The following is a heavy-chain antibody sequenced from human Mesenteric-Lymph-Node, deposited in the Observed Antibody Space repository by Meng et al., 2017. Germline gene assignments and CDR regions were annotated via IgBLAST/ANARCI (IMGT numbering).Heavy chain of an antibody. Sequence: QVQLQESGPGLVKPSEPLSLTCTFSGGSISSGDYYWSWIRQPPGKGLEWIGYIYYSGSTHYNPSLKSRVTISVDTSKNQFSLKVSSVTAADTAVYYCASPLGILGIVDLWGRGTLVTVSS. CDR2: IYYSGST. D-gene: IGHD7-27*01. J-gene: IGHJ2*01. V-gene: IGHV4-30-4*01. CDR3: ASPLGILGIVDL. CDR1: GGSISSGDYY.